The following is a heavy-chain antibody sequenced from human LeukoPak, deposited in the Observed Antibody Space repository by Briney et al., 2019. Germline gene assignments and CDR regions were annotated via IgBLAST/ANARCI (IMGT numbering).Heavy chain of an antibody. D-gene: IGHD1-26*01. CDR3: ARGGFMVGAIRYYFDY. CDR2: ISSSSSTI. V-gene: IGHV3-48*01. CDR1: GFTFSSYS. Sequence: TGGSLRLSCAASGFTFSSYSMNWVRQAPGKGLEWVSYISSSSSTIYYADCVKGRFTISRDNAKNSLYLQMNSLRAEDTAVYYCARGGFMVGAIRYYFDYWGQGTLVTVSS. J-gene: IGHJ4*02.